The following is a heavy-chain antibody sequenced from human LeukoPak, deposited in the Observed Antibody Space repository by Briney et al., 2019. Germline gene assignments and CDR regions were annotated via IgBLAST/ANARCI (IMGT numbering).Heavy chain of an antibody. V-gene: IGHV3-7*01. CDR3: ARAGYSSGWYVPPGDY. J-gene: IGHJ4*02. Sequence: PGRSLRLSCAASGFTFSRSAMHWVRQAPGKGLEWVANIKQDGSEKYYVDSVKGRFTISRDNAKNSLYLQMNSLRAEDTAVYYCARAGYSSGWYVPPGDYWGQGTLVTVSS. CDR1: GFTFSRSA. CDR2: IKQDGSEK. D-gene: IGHD6-19*01.